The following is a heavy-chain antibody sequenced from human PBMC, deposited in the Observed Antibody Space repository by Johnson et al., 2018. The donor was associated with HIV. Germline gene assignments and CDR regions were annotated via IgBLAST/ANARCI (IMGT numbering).Heavy chain of an antibody. CDR1: GFTVSSNY. CDR2: MNWNGVST. V-gene: IGHV3-20*04. D-gene: IGHD1-26*01. Sequence: VQLVESGGGLIQPGGSLRLSCAASGFTVSSNYMSWVRQAPGKGLEWVSGMNWNGVSTAYADSVKGRCTISRDNGKNSLYLQMNSLRGEDTALYYCARRDSGSLSFDIWGQGTMVTVSS. CDR3: ARRDSGSLSFDI. J-gene: IGHJ3*02.